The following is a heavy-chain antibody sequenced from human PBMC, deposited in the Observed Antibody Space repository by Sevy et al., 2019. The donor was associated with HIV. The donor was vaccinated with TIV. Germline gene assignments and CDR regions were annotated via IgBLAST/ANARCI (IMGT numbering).Heavy chain of an antibody. CDR2: ISSSGAGT. D-gene: IGHD3-22*01. J-gene: IGHJ4*02. Sequence: GGSLRLSCAASGFTFSSYAMSWVRQAPGKGLEWVSGISSSGAGTYYADSVKGRFTISRDNSKNTLYLQMNSLRAEDTAVYYCANNNSGYYYAYWGQGTLVTDSS. CDR1: GFTFSSYA. CDR3: ANNNSGYYYAY. V-gene: IGHV3-23*01.